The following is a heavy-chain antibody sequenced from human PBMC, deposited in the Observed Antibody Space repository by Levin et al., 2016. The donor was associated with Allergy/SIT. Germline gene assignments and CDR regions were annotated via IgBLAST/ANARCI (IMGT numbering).Heavy chain of an antibody. CDR2: ISSSSSYI. Sequence: WIRQPPGKGLEWVSSISSSSSYIYYADSVKGRFTISRDNAKNSLYLQMNSLRAEDTAVYYCAKLIHSIGWAFDYWGQGTLVTVSS. V-gene: IGHV3-21*01. CDR3: AKLIHSIGWAFDY. J-gene: IGHJ4*02. D-gene: IGHD6-19*01.